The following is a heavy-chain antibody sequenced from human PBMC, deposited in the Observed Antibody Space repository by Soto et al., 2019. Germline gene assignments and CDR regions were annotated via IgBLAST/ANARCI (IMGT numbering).Heavy chain of an antibody. CDR2: INPNSGGT. Sequence: QVQLVQSGAEVKKPGASVKVSCKASGYTFTGYYMHWVRQAPGQGLEWMGWINPNSGGTNYAQKFQGRVTITADESTSTAYMELSSLRSEDTAVYYCARVWGIVVVPAGHNAFDIWGQGTMVTVSS. J-gene: IGHJ3*02. V-gene: IGHV1-2*02. D-gene: IGHD2-2*01. CDR1: GYTFTGYY. CDR3: ARVWGIVVVPAGHNAFDI.